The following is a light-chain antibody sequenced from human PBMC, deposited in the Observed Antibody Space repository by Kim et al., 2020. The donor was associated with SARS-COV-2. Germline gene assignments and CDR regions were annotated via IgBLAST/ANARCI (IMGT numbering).Light chain of an antibody. CDR1: QSVYSNY. CDR3: QQNGSSWT. J-gene: IGKJ1*01. Sequence: EIVLTQSPGTLSLSPGERATLSCRASQSVYSNYLGWYLQKPGQAPRLLIYGASSRATGIPDRFSGSGSGTDFTLTINRLQPDDFAVYYCQQNGSSWTFGQGTKVDIK. V-gene: IGKV3-20*01. CDR2: GAS.